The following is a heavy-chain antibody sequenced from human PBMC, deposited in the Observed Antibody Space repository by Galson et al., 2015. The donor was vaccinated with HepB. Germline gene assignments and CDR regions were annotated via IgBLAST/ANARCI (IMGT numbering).Heavy chain of an antibody. V-gene: IGHV3-33*01. D-gene: IGHD7-27*01. CDR3: ARGISAGDLRPWYFDL. CDR1: GFTFSNSD. CDR2: IWFDGSNK. J-gene: IGHJ2*01. Sequence: SLRLSCVASGFTFSNSDMHWVRQAPGKGLEWVSLIWFDGSNKYYGDSVKGRFSISRDNSKKMLYLQMNSLGAEDTAVYYCARGISAGDLRPWYFDLWGRGTLVTVSS.